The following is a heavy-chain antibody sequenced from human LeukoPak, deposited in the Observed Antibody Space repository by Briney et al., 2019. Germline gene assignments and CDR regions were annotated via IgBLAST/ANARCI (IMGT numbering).Heavy chain of an antibody. V-gene: IGHV3-53*01. CDR3: ASSLRGYSDY. J-gene: IGHJ4*02. CDR2: ISTGGSP. Sequence: GGSLRLSCAASGFTVSNNYMTWVRQAPGKGLEWVSLISTGGSPYYTDSVKGRFTISRDNSKNTLYLQMNSLRAEDTAVYYCASSLRGYSDYWSQGTLVTVSS. CDR1: GFTVSNNY. D-gene: IGHD5-18*01.